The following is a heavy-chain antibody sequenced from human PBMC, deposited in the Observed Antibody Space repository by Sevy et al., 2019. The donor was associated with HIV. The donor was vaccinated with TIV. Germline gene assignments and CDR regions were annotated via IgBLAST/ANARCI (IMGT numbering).Heavy chain of an antibody. CDR2: ITSGGAT. CDR1: GLTFTTNA. CDR3: AGGDTPMITDLDY. V-gene: IGHV3-23*01. J-gene: IGHJ4*02. D-gene: IGHD3-16*01. Sequence: GGSLRLSCAASGLTFTTNAMSWVRQAPGKGLEWVAGITSGGATYYADTVKGRFTVSRDNSKNTLYLQLNSLRADDTAVFYCAGGDTPMITDLDYWGQGPLVTVSS.